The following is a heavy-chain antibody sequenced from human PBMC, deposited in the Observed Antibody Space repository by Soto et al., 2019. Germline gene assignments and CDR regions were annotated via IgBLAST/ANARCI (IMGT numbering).Heavy chain of an antibody. CDR1: GGSFSGYY. Sequence: SGTLSLTCAVYGGSFSGYYCIWIRKPPGKGLEWIGEINHSGSTNYNPSLKSRVTLSLDKSKNQFSLKLTSVTAADTAVYFCAREQICNVVKCSNWFDPWGQGTLVTVSS. D-gene: IGHD2-8*01. CDR2: INHSGST. J-gene: IGHJ5*02. V-gene: IGHV4-34*01. CDR3: AREQICNVVKCSNWFDP.